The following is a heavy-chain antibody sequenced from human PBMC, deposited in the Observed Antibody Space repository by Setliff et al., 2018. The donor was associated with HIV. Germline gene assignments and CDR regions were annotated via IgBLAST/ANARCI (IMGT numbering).Heavy chain of an antibody. Sequence: GASVKVSCKASGYTFTSYAMHWVRQAPGQRLEWMGCINAGNDNTKYSQNFQGRVTMTRDTSTSTVYMEPSSLRSEDTAVYYCARVVTHPDWYFDLWGRGTLVTVSS. V-gene: IGHV1-3*01. CDR1: GYTFTSYA. CDR3: ARVVTHPDWYFDL. J-gene: IGHJ2*01. CDR2: INAGNDNT. D-gene: IGHD2-21*02.